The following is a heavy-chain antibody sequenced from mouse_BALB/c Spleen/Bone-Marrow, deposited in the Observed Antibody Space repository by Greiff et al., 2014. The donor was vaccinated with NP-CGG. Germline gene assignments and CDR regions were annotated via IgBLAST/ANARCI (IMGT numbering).Heavy chain of an antibody. CDR2: INSDGGST. CDR1: EYEFPSPD. J-gene: IGHJ3*01. Sequence: DVQLVESGGGLVQPGESLKLSCASNEYEFPSPDMSWVRKTPEKRLELVAAINSDGGSTYYPATLEGRFIISIDNSKKTQYLQMSILRSEDAASYYCSRHGDYYGSSLFAYWGQGTLVTVSA. D-gene: IGHD1-1*01. V-gene: IGHV5-2*01. CDR3: SRHGDYYGSSLFAY.